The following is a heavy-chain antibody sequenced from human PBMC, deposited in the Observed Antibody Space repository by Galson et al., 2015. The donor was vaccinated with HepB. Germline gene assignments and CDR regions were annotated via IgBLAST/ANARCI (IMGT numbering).Heavy chain of an antibody. D-gene: IGHD2-15*01. CDR3: ATTTRSGGSLGAFDI. CDR2: VYHSGRA. V-gene: IGHV4-4*01. J-gene: IGHJ3*02. Sequence: LSLTCAVSGGSISNRNWWNWVRQPPGKGLEWIGEVYHSGRANYNPSLQSRVTMSVDESNNQFSLMLTSVTAADTALYFCATTTRSGGSLGAFDIWGQGTMVTVSS. CDR1: GGSISNRNW.